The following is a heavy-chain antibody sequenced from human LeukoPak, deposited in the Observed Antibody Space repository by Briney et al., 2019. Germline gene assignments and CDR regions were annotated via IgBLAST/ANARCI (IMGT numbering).Heavy chain of an antibody. D-gene: IGHD3-22*01. CDR3: AKRAAPGGIVVVTPDY. V-gene: IGHV3-74*01. CDR2: ITNDGSST. CDR1: GLTFSSHW. J-gene: IGHJ4*02. Sequence: PGGSLRLSCAASGLTFSSHWMHWVRQAPGKGLVWVSRITNDGSSTTYADSVKGRFTISRDNSKNTLYLQMNSLRAEDTTVYYCAKRAAPGGIVVVTPDYWGQGTLVTVSS.